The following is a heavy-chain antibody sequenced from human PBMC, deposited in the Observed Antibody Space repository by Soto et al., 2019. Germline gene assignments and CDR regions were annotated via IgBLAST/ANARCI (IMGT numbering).Heavy chain of an antibody. CDR1: GCTLTGCH. J-gene: IGHJ6*02. D-gene: IGHD3-16*01. Sequence: KVTWDDSGCTLTGCHKRWVQAAPGQGLEWMGWINHNSGGTNYAQKFQGRVTMTRDTSISTAYMELSRLRSDDTAVYYCARGLGTRTLYGMDVWGQGTTVTVSS. CDR2: INHNSGGT. V-gene: IGHV1-2*02. CDR3: ARGLGTRTLYGMDV.